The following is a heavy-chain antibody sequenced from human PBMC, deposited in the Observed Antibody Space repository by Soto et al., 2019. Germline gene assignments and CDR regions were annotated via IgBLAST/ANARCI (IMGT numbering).Heavy chain of an antibody. V-gene: IGHV4-4*07. D-gene: IGHD6-6*01. CDR3: ARVRIAARTGAYGMDV. CDR2: IYTSGST. CDR1: GGSISSYY. J-gene: IGHJ6*02. Sequence: SETLSLTCTVSGGSISSYYWSWIRQPAGKGLEWIGRIYTSGSTNYNPSLKSRVTMSVDTSKNQFSLKLSSVTAADTAVYYCARVRIAARTGAYGMDVWGQGTTVTVSS.